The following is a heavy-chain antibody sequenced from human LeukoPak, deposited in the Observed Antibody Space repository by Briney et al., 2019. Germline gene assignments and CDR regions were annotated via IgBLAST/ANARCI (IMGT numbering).Heavy chain of an antibody. D-gene: IGHD6-13*01. J-gene: IGHJ4*02. CDR1: GGSISSYY. CDR2: IYYSGST. CDR3: ARDLMGIAYRGAFYY. V-gene: IGHV4-59*01. Sequence: SETLSLTCTVSGGSISSYYWSWIRQPPGKGLEWVGYIYYSGSTNYNPSLKSRVTISVDTSKNQFSLKLSSVTAADTAVYYCARDLMGIAYRGAFYYWGQGTLVTVSS.